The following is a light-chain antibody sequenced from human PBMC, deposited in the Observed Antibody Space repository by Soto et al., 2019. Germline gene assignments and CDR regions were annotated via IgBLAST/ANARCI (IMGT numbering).Light chain of an antibody. V-gene: IGKV1-9*01. CDR1: QAISSH. CDR3: QQLNSYPLT. J-gene: IGKJ3*01. Sequence: DIQLTQSPSFLSASVGGRVTITCRASQAISSHLAWYQQKPGKAPNLLIYGASTLQSGVPSRFSGSGSGTQFTLTISSLQPEDFATYYCQQLNSYPLTFGPETKVYIK. CDR2: GAS.